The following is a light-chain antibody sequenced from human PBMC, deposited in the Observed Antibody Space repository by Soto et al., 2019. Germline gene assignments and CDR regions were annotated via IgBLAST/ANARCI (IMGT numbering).Light chain of an antibody. CDR3: QVWDSSDNHVV. J-gene: IGLJ3*02. V-gene: IGLV3-21*02. CDR1: KLGSES. Sequence: SYELTQPHSVSVAPGQTARITCGGSKLGSESVHWYRQKPGQAPVLVVYDDSDRPSGIPERFSGSNSGHTATLTINRVEAGDEADYYCQVWDSSDNHVVFGGGTKLTVL. CDR2: DDS.